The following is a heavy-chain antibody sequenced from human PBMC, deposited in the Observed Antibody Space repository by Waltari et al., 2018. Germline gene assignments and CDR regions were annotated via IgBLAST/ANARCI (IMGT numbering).Heavy chain of an antibody. Sequence: QVQLVQFGAEVKKPGSSVKVSCKASGGTFSSYAIRWVRQAPGQGLEWLVGIIPIFATANDAQKFQCRVTITADESTSTAYMELSSLRSEDTAVYYCARDRNGGNAGDFQHWGQGTLVTVSS. CDR2: IIPIFATA. V-gene: IGHV1-69*01. D-gene: IGHD2-15*01. CDR1: GGTFSSYA. CDR3: ARDRNGGNAGDFQH. J-gene: IGHJ1*01.